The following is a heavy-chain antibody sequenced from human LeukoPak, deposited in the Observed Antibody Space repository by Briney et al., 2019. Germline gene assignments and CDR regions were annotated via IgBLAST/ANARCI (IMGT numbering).Heavy chain of an antibody. CDR2: ISYDGSNK. V-gene: IGHV3-30*18. CDR1: GFTFSSYG. D-gene: IGHD2-15*01. Sequence: PGGSLRLSCAASGFTFSSYGMHWVRQAPGKGLEWVAVISYDGSNKYYADSVKGRFTISRDNSKNTLYLQMNSLRAEDTAVYYCAKDGGSSGSRFDPWGQGTLVTVSS. J-gene: IGHJ5*02. CDR3: AKDGGSSGSRFDP.